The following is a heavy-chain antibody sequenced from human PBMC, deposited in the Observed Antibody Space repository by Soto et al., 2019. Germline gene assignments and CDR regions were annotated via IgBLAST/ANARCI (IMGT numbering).Heavy chain of an antibody. Sequence: QVQLVQSGAEVKKPGSSVKVSCTASGGTFSSYTISWVRQAPGQGLEWMGRIIPILGIANYAQKFQGRVTITADKSTSTAYMELSSLRSEDTAVYYCARTYSSGWQWGAFDIWGQGTMVTVSS. J-gene: IGHJ3*02. D-gene: IGHD6-19*01. CDR2: IIPILGIA. CDR1: GGTFSSYT. CDR3: ARTYSSGWQWGAFDI. V-gene: IGHV1-69*02.